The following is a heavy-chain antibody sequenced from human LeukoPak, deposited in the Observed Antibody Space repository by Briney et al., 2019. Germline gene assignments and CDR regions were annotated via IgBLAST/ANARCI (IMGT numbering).Heavy chain of an antibody. Sequence: GRSLRLSCAASGFTFSSYGMHWVRQAPGKGLEWVAVISYDGSNKYYADSVKGRFTISRDNSKNTLYLQMNSLRAEDTAVYYCAKAVGYDYGDYYAFDIWGQGTMVTVSS. CDR1: GFTFSSYG. CDR3: AKAVGYDYGDYYAFDI. D-gene: IGHD4-17*01. V-gene: IGHV3-30*18. CDR2: ISYDGSNK. J-gene: IGHJ3*02.